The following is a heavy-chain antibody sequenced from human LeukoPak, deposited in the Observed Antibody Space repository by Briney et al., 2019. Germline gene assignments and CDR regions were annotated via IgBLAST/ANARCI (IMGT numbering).Heavy chain of an antibody. CDR3: ARSSSGYYGYFDY. CDR1: GYTFTSYA. V-gene: IGHV1-3*01. D-gene: IGHD3-22*01. J-gene: IGHJ4*02. CDR2: INAGNGNT. Sequence: ASVKVSCKASGYTFTSYAMHWVRQAPGQRLEWMGWINAGNGNTKYSQKFQGRVTITRDTSAGTAYMELSSLRSEDTAVYYCARSSSGYYGYFDYWGQGTLVTVSS.